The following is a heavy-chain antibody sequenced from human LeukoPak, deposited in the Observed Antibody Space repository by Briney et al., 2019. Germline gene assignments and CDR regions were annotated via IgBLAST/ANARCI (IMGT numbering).Heavy chain of an antibody. J-gene: IGHJ3*02. CDR1: GGSISTYY. D-gene: IGHD3-10*01. CDR2: ISHIGST. Sequence: SETLSLTCTVSGGSISTYYWSWIRQPPGGGLEWVGYISHIGSTNYNPSLKSRVTVSVDTSKNQFSLKLSSLTAADTAVYYCARGTSMLRGVRDDAFDIWGQGTMVTVSS. V-gene: IGHV4-59*01. CDR3: ARGTSMLRGVRDDAFDI.